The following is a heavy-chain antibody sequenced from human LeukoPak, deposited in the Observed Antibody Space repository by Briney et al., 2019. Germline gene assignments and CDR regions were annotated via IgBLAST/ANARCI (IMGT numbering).Heavy chain of an antibody. CDR2: ISSSSSYI. CDR3: ARHDSSGYYPYYFDY. Sequence: GGSLRLSCAASGFTFSSYSMNWVRQAPGKGLEWVSSISSSSSYIYYADSVKGRFTISRDNAKNSLYLQMNSLRAEDTAVYYCARHDSSGYYPYYFDYWGQGTLVTVSS. J-gene: IGHJ4*02. CDR1: GFTFSSYS. V-gene: IGHV3-21*01. D-gene: IGHD3-22*01.